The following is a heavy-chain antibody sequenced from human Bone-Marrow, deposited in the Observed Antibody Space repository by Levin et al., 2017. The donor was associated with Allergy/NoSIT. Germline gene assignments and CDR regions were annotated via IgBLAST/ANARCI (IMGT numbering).Heavy chain of an antibody. D-gene: IGHD4-23*01. J-gene: IGHJ4*02. CDR3: ARGKKLVDF. CDR2: ISGSAIST. Sequence: GGSLRLSCAASGFTFSSYAMSWVRQAPGKGLESVSAISGSAISTYYADSVKGRFTISRDNSNNTLHLQMNSLRAEDTAIYYCARGKKLVDFWGQGTLVTVSS. CDR1: GFTFSSYA. V-gene: IGHV3-23*01.